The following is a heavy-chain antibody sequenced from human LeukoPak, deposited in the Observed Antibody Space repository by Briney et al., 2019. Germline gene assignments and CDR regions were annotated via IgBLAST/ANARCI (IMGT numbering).Heavy chain of an antibody. CDR2: IYHTETT. V-gene: IGHV4-4*02. D-gene: IGHD6-13*01. Sequence: SETLSLTCAVSGGSITTSNWWTWVRQPPGKGLEWIGQIYHTETTNYNPSLKSRVTISLDKSKNQFSLKLVSVAAADTAVYYCTRNGPTAAGAFDIWGQGTMVTVSS. J-gene: IGHJ3*02. CDR3: TRNGPTAAGAFDI. CDR1: GGSITTSNW.